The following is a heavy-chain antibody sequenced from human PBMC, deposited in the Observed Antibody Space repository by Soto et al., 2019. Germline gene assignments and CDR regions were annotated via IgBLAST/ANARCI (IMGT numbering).Heavy chain of an antibody. Sequence: ESGGGVVQPGRSLRLSCAASGFTFSSYGMHWVRQAPGKGLEWVAVIWYDGSNKYYADSVKGRFTISRDNSKNTLYLQMNSLRAEDTAVYYCARDIGGGYYGSGSPGVYYGMDVWGQGTTVTVSS. CDR3: ARDIGGGYYGSGSPGVYYGMDV. CDR2: IWYDGSNK. D-gene: IGHD3-10*01. J-gene: IGHJ6*02. CDR1: GFTFSSYG. V-gene: IGHV3-33*01.